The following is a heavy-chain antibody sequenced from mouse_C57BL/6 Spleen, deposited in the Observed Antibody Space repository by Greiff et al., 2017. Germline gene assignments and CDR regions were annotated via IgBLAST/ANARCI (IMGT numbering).Heavy chain of an antibody. CDR3: TRGGGLTETGYYAMDY. D-gene: IGHD4-1*01. CDR2: ISSGGDYI. Sequence: EVKLVESGEGLVKPGGSLKLSCAASGFTFSSYAMSWVRQTPEKRLEWVAYISSGGDYIYYADTVKGRFTISRDNARNTLYLQMSSLKSEDTAMYYCTRGGGLTETGYYAMDYWGQGTSVTVSS. CDR1: GFTFSSYA. J-gene: IGHJ4*01. V-gene: IGHV5-9-1*02.